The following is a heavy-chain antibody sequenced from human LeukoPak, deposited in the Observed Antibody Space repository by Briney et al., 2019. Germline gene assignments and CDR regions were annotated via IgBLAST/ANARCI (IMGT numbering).Heavy chain of an antibody. CDR3: ARDRDYVDTAMVGEGYCYYGMDV. CDR1: GYTFTGYY. Sequence: ASVKVSCKASGYTFTGYYMHWVRQAPGQGLEWMGRINPNSGGTNYAQKFQGRVTMTRDTSISTAYMELSRLRSDDTAVYYCARDRDYVDTAMVGEGYCYYGMDVWGQGTTVTVSS. J-gene: IGHJ6*02. D-gene: IGHD5-18*01. V-gene: IGHV1-2*06. CDR2: INPNSGGT.